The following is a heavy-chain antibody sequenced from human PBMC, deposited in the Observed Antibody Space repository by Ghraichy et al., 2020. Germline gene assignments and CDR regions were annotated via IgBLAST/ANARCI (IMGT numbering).Heavy chain of an antibody. J-gene: IGHJ5*02. Sequence: GESLNTSCAASGFTFSSYAMSWVRQAPGKGLEWVSAISGSGGSTYYADSVKGRFTISRDNSKNTLYLQMNSLRAEDTAVYYCAKDQKGSIAAAGKAEINWFDPWGQGTLVTVSS. CDR3: AKDQKGSIAAAGKAEINWFDP. D-gene: IGHD6-13*01. CDR1: GFTFSSYA. CDR2: ISGSGGST. V-gene: IGHV3-23*01.